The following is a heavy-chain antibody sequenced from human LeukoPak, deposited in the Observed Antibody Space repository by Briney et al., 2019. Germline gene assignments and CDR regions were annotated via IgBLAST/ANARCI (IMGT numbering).Heavy chain of an antibody. CDR2: ICISSVDS. CDR3: AKDRELLFAHCWFDL. D-gene: IGHD3-10*01. V-gene: IGHV3-23*01. CDR1: GFTFVTYA. J-gene: IGHJ5*02. Sequence: PGGSLRLSCAASGFTFVTYAMSWVRQAPGKGLEWVGGICISSVDSYYADSVKGRFSISRDDSKNTLYLQMDRLTDEDTAVYYCAKDRELLFAHCWFDLWGRGTLVTVSS.